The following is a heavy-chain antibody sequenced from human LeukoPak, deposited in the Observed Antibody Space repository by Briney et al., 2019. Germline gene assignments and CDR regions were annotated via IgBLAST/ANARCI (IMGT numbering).Heavy chain of an antibody. J-gene: IGHJ4*02. Sequence: ASVTVCFTASGYTFTAYYIHWVRQAPGQGLEWMGWINPNSGGTNYAQKFQGRVTMTRDTSIGTAYMELSRLRYDDTAVYYCARRAAAGGVRNWGQGTLVTVSS. D-gene: IGHD6-13*01. CDR3: ARRAAAGGVRN. V-gene: IGHV1-2*02. CDR2: INPNSGGT. CDR1: GYTFTAYY.